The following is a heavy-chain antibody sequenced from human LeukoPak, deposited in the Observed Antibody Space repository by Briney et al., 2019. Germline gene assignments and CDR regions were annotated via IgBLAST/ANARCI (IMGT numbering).Heavy chain of an antibody. J-gene: IGHJ6*03. Sequence: GGSLRFSCAASGFTFDDYAMHWVRRAPGKGLEWVSGISWNSGSIGYADSVKGRFTISRDNAKNSLYLQMNSLRAEDTALYYCTTIPIAARLYYYYYMGVWGKGTTVTVSS. CDR3: TTIPIAARLYYYYYMGV. V-gene: IGHV3-9*01. CDR2: ISWNSGSI. CDR1: GFTFDDYA. D-gene: IGHD6-6*01.